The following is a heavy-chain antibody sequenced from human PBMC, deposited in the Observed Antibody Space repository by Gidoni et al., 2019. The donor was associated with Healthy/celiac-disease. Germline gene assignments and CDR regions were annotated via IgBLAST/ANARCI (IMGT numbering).Heavy chain of an antibody. CDR1: GGSFRGYY. V-gene: IGHV4-34*01. Sequence: QVQLQQWGAGLLKPSETLSLTCAVYGGSFRGYYWSWIRPPPGKGLEWIGEINHSGSTNYNPSLKSRVTISVDTSKNQFSLKLSSVTAADTAVYYCARGIPVHLGYCSGGSCYSYYYYYGMDVWGQGTTVTVSS. CDR3: ARGIPVHLGYCSGGSCYSYYYYYGMDV. J-gene: IGHJ6*02. D-gene: IGHD2-15*01. CDR2: INHSGST.